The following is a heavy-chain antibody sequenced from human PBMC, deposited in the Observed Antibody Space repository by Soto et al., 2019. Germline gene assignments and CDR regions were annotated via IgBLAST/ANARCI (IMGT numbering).Heavy chain of an antibody. CDR3: SRFVRACRGTPCYARVDV. J-gene: IGHJ6*02. V-gene: IGHV4-61*01. CDR1: RGSVSSDTHY. CDR2: IYSDGST. Sequence: PSETLSLTCTVSRGSVSSDTHYWSWVRQPPGKRLEWIGFIYSDGSTNYNPSIKSRVTISVNTSKNRFSLKLRSVIVAETAEYHCSRFVRACRGTPCYARVDVGGQGTTVKVS. D-gene: IGHD3-16*01.